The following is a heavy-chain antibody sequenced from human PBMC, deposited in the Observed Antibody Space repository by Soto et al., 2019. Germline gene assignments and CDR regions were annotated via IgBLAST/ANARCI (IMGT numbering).Heavy chain of an antibody. CDR1: VYTITSYA. Sequence: GASVTVSCKASVYTITSYASHWVRPAPGQRLEWMGWINVGNGNTKYSQKFQGRVTITRDTSASTAYMELSSLRSEDTAVYYCARDLPVLLWFGEPYYYYYGMDVWGQGTTVTVSS. CDR2: INVGNGNT. CDR3: ARDLPVLLWFGEPYYYYYGMDV. V-gene: IGHV1-3*01. J-gene: IGHJ6*02. D-gene: IGHD3-10*01.